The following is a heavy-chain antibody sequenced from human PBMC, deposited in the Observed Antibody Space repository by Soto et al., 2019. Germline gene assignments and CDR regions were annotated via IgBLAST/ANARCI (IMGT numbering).Heavy chain of an antibody. Sequence: GGSLRLSCVATGFNFPDYGMHWVRQSPGKGLEWVSGITWNGATAFYVDSVKGRFTISRDNAKNALYLQMDSLRPEDTALYFCAKEHNRDQFYDYLDVWGTGSTVTVS. D-gene: IGHD2-2*01. V-gene: IGHV3-9*01. CDR1: GFNFPDYG. CDR3: AKEHNRDQFYDYLDV. J-gene: IGHJ6*03. CDR2: ITWNGATA.